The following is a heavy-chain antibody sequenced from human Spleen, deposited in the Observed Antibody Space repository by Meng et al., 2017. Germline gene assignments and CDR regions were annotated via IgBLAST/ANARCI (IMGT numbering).Heavy chain of an antibody. CDR1: GYTFTSYG. J-gene: IGHJ6*02. Sequence: ASVKVSCKASGYTFTSYGISWVRQAPGQGLEWMGWISAYNGNTNYAQKFQGRVTMTRDTSISTAYMELSRLRSDDTAVYYCARDLRLPYGMDVWGQGTTVTVSS. D-gene: IGHD6-25*01. CDR2: ISAYNGNT. V-gene: IGHV1-18*01. CDR3: ARDLRLPYGMDV.